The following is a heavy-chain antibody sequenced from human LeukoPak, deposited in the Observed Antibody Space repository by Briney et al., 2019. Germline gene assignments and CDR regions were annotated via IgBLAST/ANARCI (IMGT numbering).Heavy chain of an antibody. CDR3: AREGEYSSSPIDY. Sequence: SETLSLTCTVSGGSISSHYWSWIRQPAGKGLEWIGRIYTSGSTNYNPSLKSRVTMPVDTSKNQFSLKLSSVTAADTAVYYCAREGEYSSSPIDYWGQGTLVTVSS. V-gene: IGHV4-4*07. CDR1: GGSISSHY. CDR2: IYTSGST. J-gene: IGHJ4*02. D-gene: IGHD6-6*01.